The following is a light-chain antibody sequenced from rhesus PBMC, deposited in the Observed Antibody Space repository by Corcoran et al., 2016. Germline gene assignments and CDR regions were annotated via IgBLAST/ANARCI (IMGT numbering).Light chain of an antibody. CDR3: QPYKSYPLT. Sequence: DIQMTQSPSSLSASVGDTVTITCRASQGISSYLNWFQQKQGKAPKLLIYAATTLQSGVPSRFSGSGSGTDFTLTISSLQPEDFATYYCQPYKSYPLTFGGGTKVEIK. V-gene: IGKV1-28*02. CDR2: AAT. CDR1: QGISSY. J-gene: IGKJ4*01.